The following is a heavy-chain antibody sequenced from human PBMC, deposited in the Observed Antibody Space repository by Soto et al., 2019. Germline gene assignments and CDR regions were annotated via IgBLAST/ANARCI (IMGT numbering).Heavy chain of an antibody. D-gene: IGHD6-19*01. V-gene: IGHV4-59*01. J-gene: IGHJ4*02. CDR1: GGSISSYY. CDR2: IYYSGGT. Sequence: PSETLSLTCSVSGGSISSYYWNWIRQPPGKGLEWIGYIYYSGGTNYSPSRKSRVTMSVDTSKNQFSLKLSSVTDADTAVYYCARDFGSAWAYFAYWGQGTLVTVSS. CDR3: ARDFGSAWAYFAY.